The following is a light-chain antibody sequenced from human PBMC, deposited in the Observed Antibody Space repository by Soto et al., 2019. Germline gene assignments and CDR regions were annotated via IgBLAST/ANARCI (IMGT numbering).Light chain of an antibody. V-gene: IGKV3-15*01. Sequence: EIVMMQSPATLSVSPGERVTLSCRASQSVSSNLAWYQQKSGQAPRLLIYGASTRATGIPARFSGSGSGTEFTLTFSSLQSVDFAIYYCQQYNNWPPVTFGQGTRLEIK. CDR2: GAS. CDR3: QQYNNWPPVT. CDR1: QSVSSN. J-gene: IGKJ5*01.